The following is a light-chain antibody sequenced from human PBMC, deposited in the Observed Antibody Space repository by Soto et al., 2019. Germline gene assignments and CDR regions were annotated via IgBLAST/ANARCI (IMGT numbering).Light chain of an antibody. CDR1: QSVSSGD. CDR2: AAS. J-gene: IGKJ1*01. V-gene: IGKV3-20*01. Sequence: GLTQSQGTLPLSPAERATLSCRASQSVSSGDFARFQHKPGQAPRLLIDAASNRATRIPGSFSGSGSWTDFTLTISKLEPEDCAVYYCQRYGRSPCTFGKGTKV. CDR3: QRYGRSPCT.